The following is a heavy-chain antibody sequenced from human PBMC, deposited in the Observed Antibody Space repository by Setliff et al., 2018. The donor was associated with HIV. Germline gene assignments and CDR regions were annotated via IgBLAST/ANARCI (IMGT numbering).Heavy chain of an antibody. Sequence: SLRLSCAASGFTFSTYPMNWVRQAPGKGLEWVAVILYDGSNKYYADSVKGRFTISRDNLKERVYLQMSSLRAEDTAVYFCARDTGQLVYYFDSWGQGTLVTVSS. CDR1: GFTFSTYP. CDR3: ARDTGQLVYYFDS. V-gene: IGHV3-30*03. D-gene: IGHD6-6*01. CDR2: ILYDGSNK. J-gene: IGHJ4*02.